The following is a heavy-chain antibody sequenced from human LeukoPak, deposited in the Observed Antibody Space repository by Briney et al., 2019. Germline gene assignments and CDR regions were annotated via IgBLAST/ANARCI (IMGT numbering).Heavy chain of an antibody. V-gene: IGHV3-74*01. D-gene: IGHD6-13*01. CDR3: ASHAYSSSWPTY. J-gene: IGHJ4*02. Sequence: GGSLRLSCAASGFTFSSYWMHWVRQAPGKGLVWVSRINSDGSSTSYADSVKGRFTISRDNAKNTLYLQMNSLRAEGTAVYYCASHAYSSSWPTYWGQGTLVTVSS. CDR2: INSDGSST. CDR1: GFTFSSYW.